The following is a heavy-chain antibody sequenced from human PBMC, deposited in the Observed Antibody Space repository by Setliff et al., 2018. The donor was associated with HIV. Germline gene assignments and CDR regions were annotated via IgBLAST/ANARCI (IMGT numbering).Heavy chain of an antibody. Sequence: RASVKVSCKASGYTFNNYGISWVRQAPGQGLAWMGWINTHSDYTNYAQNVQGRVTVTMDTSTSTAYMELRSLKSDDTAVYYCARGKTWLRFLDYWGQGTLVTVSS. CDR2: INTHSDYT. V-gene: IGHV1-18*01. J-gene: IGHJ4*02. D-gene: IGHD5-12*01. CDR3: ARGKTWLRFLDY. CDR1: GYTFNNYG.